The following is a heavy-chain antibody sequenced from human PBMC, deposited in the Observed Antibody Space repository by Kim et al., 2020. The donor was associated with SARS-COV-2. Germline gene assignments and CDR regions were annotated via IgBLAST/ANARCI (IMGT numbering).Heavy chain of an antibody. J-gene: IGHJ4*02. CDR2: IYYSGST. D-gene: IGHD3-9*01. CDR3: ARPYYDILTGYYPYYFDY. CDR1: GGSISSYY. V-gene: IGHV4-59*08. Sequence: SETLSLTCTVSGGSISSYYWSWIRQPPGKGLEWIGYIYYSGSTNYNPSLKSRVTISVDTSKNQFSLKLSSVTAADTAVYYCARPYYDILTGYYPYYFDYWRQGTLVTVSS.